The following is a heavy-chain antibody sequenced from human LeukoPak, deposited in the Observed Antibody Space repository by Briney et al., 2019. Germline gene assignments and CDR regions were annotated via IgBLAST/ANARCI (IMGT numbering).Heavy chain of an antibody. CDR1: GFTFSSYG. CDR3: ARKIYTTSSGGFYYYGMDV. J-gene: IGHJ6*02. V-gene: IGHV3-33*01. CDR2: IWYDGSNK. D-gene: IGHD6-6*01. Sequence: GGSLRLSCAASGFTFSSYGMHWVRRAPGKGLEWVAIIWYDGSNKYYADSVKGRFTISRDNSKNTLYLQMNSLRAEDTALYYCARKIYTTSSGGFYYYGMDVWGQGTTVTVSS.